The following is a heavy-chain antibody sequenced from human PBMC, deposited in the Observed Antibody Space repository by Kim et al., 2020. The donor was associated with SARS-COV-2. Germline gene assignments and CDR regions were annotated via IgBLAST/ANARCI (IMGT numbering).Heavy chain of an antibody. CDR1: GGSISSYY. D-gene: IGHD3-16*01. Sequence: SETLSLTCTVSGGSISSYYWSWIRQPPGKGLEWIGYIYYSGSTNYNPSLKSRVTISVDTSKNQFSLKLSSVTAADTAVYYCALSEDYDYVWGRSLDYWG. CDR2: IYYSGST. CDR3: ALSEDYDYVWGRSLDY. J-gene: IGHJ4*01. V-gene: IGHV4-59*01.